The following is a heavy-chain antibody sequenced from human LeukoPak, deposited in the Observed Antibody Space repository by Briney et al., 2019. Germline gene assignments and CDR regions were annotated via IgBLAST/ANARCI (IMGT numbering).Heavy chain of an antibody. J-gene: IGHJ4*02. Sequence: GGSLRLSCAASGFTFNNYAMNWVRQAPGKELEWVSGISGRGFSTYYADSVKGRFTISRDNSKNTLYLQMNSLRAEDTAVYYCAKSPHWTVYAPIDYWGQGTLVTVSS. CDR1: GFTFNNYA. CDR3: AKSPHWTVYAPIDY. D-gene: IGHD2-8*01. CDR2: ISGRGFST. V-gene: IGHV3-23*01.